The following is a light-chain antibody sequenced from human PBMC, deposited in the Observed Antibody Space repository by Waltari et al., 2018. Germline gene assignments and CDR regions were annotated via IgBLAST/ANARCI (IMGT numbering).Light chain of an antibody. CDR2: GAS. CDR1: QSVSRRY. Sequence: EIVLTQSPGTLSLSPGDRATLFCRASQSVSRRYLAWYQQKPGQAPSLLIYGASSRATGIPDRFSGSGSGTDFTLTISRLEPEEFAVYYCQHYGNPRTFGQGTKVEIK. J-gene: IGKJ1*01. CDR3: QHYGNPRT. V-gene: IGKV3-20*01.